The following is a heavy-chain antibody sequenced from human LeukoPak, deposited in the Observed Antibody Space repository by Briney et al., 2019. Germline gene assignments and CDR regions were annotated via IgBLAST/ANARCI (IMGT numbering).Heavy chain of an antibody. CDR2: ISNSGYNT. V-gene: IGHV3-23*01. D-gene: IGHD1-26*01. J-gene: IGHJ4*02. Sequence: QSGGSLRLSCAASGFSVTSCAMSWVRQAPGKGLEWVSTISNSGYNTWYADSVKGRFTISRDNSQNTLYLQMSGLRAEDTALYYCARHDGSSFIYYIDHWGQGALVTVPS. CDR3: ARHDGSSFIYYIDH. CDR1: GFSVTSCA.